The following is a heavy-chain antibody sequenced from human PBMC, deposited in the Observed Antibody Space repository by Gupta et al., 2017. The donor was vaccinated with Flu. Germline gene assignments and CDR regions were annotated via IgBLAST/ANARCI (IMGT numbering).Heavy chain of an antibody. Sequence: QVQLLESGGGVVQPGGSLRLSCPASGFPFNRFAMHWVRRVPGMEWVGVISYEGSSNNDAESVKGRFTISRDNSKNMLYLQMNNLRHDETAIYYCARGGAYCSSSSCLKNWFDPWGQGIQVIVSS. CDR2: ISYEGSSN. J-gene: IGHJ5*02. CDR1: GFPFNRFA. CDR3: ARGGAYCSSSSCLKNWFDP. V-gene: IGHV3-30*04. D-gene: IGHD2-2*01.